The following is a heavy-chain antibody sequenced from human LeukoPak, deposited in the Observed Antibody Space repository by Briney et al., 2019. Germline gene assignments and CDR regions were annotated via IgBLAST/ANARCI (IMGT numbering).Heavy chain of an antibody. CDR3: VAAYGDYDY. V-gene: IGHV4-34*01. CDR1: GGSFSGYY. J-gene: IGHJ4*02. CDR2: INHSGST. Sequence: SETLSLTCAVYGGSFSGYYWSWIRQPPGKGLEWIGEINHSGSTNYNPSLKSRVTISVDTSKNQFSLKLSSVTAADTAVYYCVAAYGDYDYWGQGTLVTVSS. D-gene: IGHD4-17*01.